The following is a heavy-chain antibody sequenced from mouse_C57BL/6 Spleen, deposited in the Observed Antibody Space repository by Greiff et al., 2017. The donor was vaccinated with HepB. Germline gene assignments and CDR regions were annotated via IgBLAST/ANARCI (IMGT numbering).Heavy chain of an antibody. CDR1: GYTFTEYT. Sequence: QVQLKQSGAELVKPGASVKLSCKASGYTFTEYTIHWVKQRSGQGLEWIGWFYPGSGSIKYNEKFKDKATLTADKSSSTVYMELSRLTSEDSAVYFCARHDEVFITTGIYWYFDVWGTGTTVTVSS. V-gene: IGHV1-62-2*01. CDR2: FYPGSGSI. CDR3: ARHDEVFITTGIYWYFDV. D-gene: IGHD1-2*01. J-gene: IGHJ1*03.